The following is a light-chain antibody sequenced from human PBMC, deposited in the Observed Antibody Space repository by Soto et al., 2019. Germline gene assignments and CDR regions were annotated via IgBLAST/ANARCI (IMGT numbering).Light chain of an antibody. CDR3: QQYGSSGT. J-gene: IGKJ1*01. CDR1: QSVNSNY. CDR2: GAS. Sequence: EIVMTQSPATLSVSPGERATLSCRSSQSVNSNYLAWYQQKPGQAPRLLIFGASNRATGIPDRFSGSGSGTDFTLTISRLEPEDFAVYYCQQYGSSGTFGQGTKVDI. V-gene: IGKV3-20*01.